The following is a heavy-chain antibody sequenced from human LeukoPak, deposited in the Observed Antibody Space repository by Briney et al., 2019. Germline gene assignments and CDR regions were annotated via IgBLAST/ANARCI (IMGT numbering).Heavy chain of an antibody. Sequence: PGGSLRLSCAASGFTFSSYWMSWVRQAPGKGLEWVANIKQDGREKYYVDSVKGRFTISRDNAKNSLYLQMNSLRAEDTAVYYCARDCSSNSCYRGGFDPWGQGTLVTVSS. J-gene: IGHJ5*02. CDR3: ARDCSSNSCYRGGFDP. V-gene: IGHV3-7*01. D-gene: IGHD2-2*01. CDR1: GFTFSSYW. CDR2: IKQDGREK.